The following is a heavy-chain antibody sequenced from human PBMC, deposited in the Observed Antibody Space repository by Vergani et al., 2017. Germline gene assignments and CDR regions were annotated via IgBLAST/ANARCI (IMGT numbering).Heavy chain of an antibody. CDR3: AGDRQILESYYYYYYMDV. D-gene: IGHD2-15*01. V-gene: IGHV4-39*07. J-gene: IGHJ6*03. Sequence: QLQLQESGPGLVKPSETLSLTCTVSGGSISSSSYYWGWIRQPPGKGLEWIGSIYYSGSTYYNPSLKSRVTISVDTSKNQFSLKLSSVTAADTAVYYCAGDRQILESYYYYYYMDVWGKGTTVTVSS. CDR2: IYYSGST. CDR1: GGSISSSSYY.